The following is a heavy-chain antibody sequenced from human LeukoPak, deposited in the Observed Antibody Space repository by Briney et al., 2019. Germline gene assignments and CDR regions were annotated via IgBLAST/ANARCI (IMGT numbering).Heavy chain of an antibody. CDR2: INPNSGGT. CDR3: ARDGHLLWFGELPHNWFDP. CDR1: GYTFTGYY. J-gene: IGHJ5*02. V-gene: IGHV1-2*02. D-gene: IGHD3-10*01. Sequence: ASVKVSCKASGYTFTGYYMHWVRQAPGQGLEWMGWINPNSGGTNYAQKFQGRVTMTRDTSISTAYMELSRLRSDDTAVYYCARDGHLLWFGELPHNWFDPWGQGTLVTVSP.